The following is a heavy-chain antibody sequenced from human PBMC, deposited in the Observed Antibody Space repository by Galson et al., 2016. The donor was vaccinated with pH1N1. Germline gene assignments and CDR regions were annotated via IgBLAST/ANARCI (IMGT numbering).Heavy chain of an antibody. Sequence: TLSLTCTVSGGSISSGSYYWSWIRQPAGKGPEWIGYIYTSGSTYYNPSLKSRVTMSVDTSKNQFSLKLTSVTAAATAVYYCARGLAVAGTFYFDSWGQGTLVTVSS. CDR1: GGSISSGSYY. D-gene: IGHD6-19*01. J-gene: IGHJ4*02. CDR2: IYTSGST. CDR3: ARGLAVAGTFYFDS. V-gene: IGHV4-61*09.